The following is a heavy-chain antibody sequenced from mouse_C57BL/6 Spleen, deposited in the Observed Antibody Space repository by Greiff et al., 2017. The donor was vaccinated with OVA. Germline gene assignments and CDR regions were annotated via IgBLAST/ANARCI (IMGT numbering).Heavy chain of an antibody. Sequence: QVQLQQSDAELVKPGASVKISCKVSGYTFTNHYIHWMKQRPEQGLEWIGYIYPRDGSTKYNEKFKGKATLTADKSPSTAYMQLNSLTSEDSAVYFCARDDGLYAMDYWGQGTSVTVSS. V-gene: IGHV1-78*01. CDR1: GYTFTNHY. J-gene: IGHJ4*01. CDR3: ARDDGLYAMDY. D-gene: IGHD2-3*01. CDR2: IYPRDGST.